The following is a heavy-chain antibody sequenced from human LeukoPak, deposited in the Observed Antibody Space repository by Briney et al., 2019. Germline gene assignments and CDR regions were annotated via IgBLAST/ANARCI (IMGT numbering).Heavy chain of an antibody. J-gene: IGHJ4*02. Sequence: ASVKVSCKASGYTFTGYYMHWVRQAPGQGLEWMGWINPNSGGTNYAQKFQGRVTMTRDTSISTAYMELSSLRAEDTAVYYCAKDRGGSGWYFFDYWGQGTLVTVSS. CDR3: AKDRGGSGWYFFDY. V-gene: IGHV1-2*02. CDR2: INPNSGGT. CDR1: GYTFTGYY. D-gene: IGHD6-19*01.